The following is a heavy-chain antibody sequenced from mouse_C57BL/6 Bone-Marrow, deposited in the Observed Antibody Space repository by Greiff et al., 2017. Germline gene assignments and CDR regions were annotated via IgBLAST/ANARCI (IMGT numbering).Heavy chain of an antibody. D-gene: IGHD1-1*01. J-gene: IGHJ4*01. Sequence: EVQVVESGGGLVQPKGSLKLSCAASGFSFNTYAMNWVRQAPGKGLEWVARIRCKSNNYAPYYADSVKDRFTISRDESESMLYLQMNNLKTEDTAMYYCVRHRYGSSYDAMDYWGKGTSVTVSS. V-gene: IGHV10-1*01. CDR1: GFSFNTYA. CDR3: VRHRYGSSYDAMDY. CDR2: IRCKSNNYAP.